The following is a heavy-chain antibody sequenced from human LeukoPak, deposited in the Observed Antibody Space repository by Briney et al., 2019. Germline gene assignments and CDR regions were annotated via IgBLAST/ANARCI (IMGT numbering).Heavy chain of an antibody. D-gene: IGHD3-10*01. Sequence: GGSLRLSCAASGFTFSSYAMSWVRQAPGKGLEWVSAISGSGGSTYYADSVKGRFTISRDNSKNTLYLQMNSLRAEDTAVYYCAKEKLKDYYGSGSSTDYFDYWGQGTLVTVSS. CDR1: GFTFSSYA. CDR2: ISGSGGST. J-gene: IGHJ4*02. V-gene: IGHV3-23*01. CDR3: AKEKLKDYYGSGSSTDYFDY.